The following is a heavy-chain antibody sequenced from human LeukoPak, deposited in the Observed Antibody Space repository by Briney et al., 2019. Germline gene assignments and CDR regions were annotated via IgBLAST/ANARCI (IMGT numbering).Heavy chain of an antibody. Sequence: GRSLRLSCAASGFTFSSYAMRWVRQAPGKGLGWVSVISNDGSNKYYAASVKGRFTISRDNSKNTLYLQMNRLRAEDTAVYYCAREPGAERYGMDVWGQGTTVTVSS. J-gene: IGHJ6*02. CDR1: GFTFSSYA. CDR3: AREPGAERYGMDV. D-gene: IGHD2-8*02. V-gene: IGHV3-30-3*01. CDR2: ISNDGSNK.